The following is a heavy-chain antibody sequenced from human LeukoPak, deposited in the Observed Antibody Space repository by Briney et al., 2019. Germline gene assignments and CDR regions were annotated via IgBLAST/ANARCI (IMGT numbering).Heavy chain of an antibody. V-gene: IGHV1-8*01. CDR1: GYTFTSYD. D-gene: IGHD3-22*01. CDR3: ARIPAQKSGISSGYNSHLDY. CDR2: KNPNSGNT. J-gene: IGHJ4*02. Sequence: ASVKVSCKASGYTFTSYDINWVRQATGQGLEWMGWKNPNSGNTGYAQKFQGRVTMTRNTSISTAYMELSSLRSEDTAVYYCARIPAQKSGISSGYNSHLDYWGQGTLVTVSS.